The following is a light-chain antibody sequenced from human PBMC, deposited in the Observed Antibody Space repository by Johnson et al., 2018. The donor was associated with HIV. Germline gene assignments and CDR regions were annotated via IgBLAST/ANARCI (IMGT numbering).Light chain of an antibody. Sequence: QSLLTQPPSVSAAPGQKVTISCSGSSSNIGNNYVSWYQQLQGTAPKLLIYENDKRPSGIPDRFSGSKSGTSATLGITGLQTGDEADYYCGTWDNSLGGVFGTETKAPV. CDR2: END. CDR3: GTWDNSLGGV. J-gene: IGLJ1*01. CDR1: SSNIGNNY. V-gene: IGLV1-51*02.